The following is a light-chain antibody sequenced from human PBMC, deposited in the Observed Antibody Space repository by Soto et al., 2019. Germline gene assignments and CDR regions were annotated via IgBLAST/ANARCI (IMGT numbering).Light chain of an antibody. CDR3: QQSYTSPGT. Sequence: DIQMTQSPSSPSASVGDRVTITCRASQSISFNLNWYQQKPGKAPKLLIFAASSLQSGVPSRFSGSGSGTDFTLTISSLQPEDFATYYCQQSYTSPGTFGQGTKVDI. J-gene: IGKJ1*01. CDR1: QSISFN. CDR2: AAS. V-gene: IGKV1-39*01.